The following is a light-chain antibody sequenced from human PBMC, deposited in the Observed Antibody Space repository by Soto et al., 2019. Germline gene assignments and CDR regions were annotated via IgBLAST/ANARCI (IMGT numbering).Light chain of an antibody. Sequence: EIVMTQSPATLSVSPGERASLSCRASQSVSSTLAWYQQKPGQAPTLLIYGASTRATGIPARFSGSGSGTEFTLTISSLQSEDFAVYYCQQYNNWPRTFGQGTKV. CDR2: GAS. J-gene: IGKJ1*01. V-gene: IGKV3-15*01. CDR1: QSVSST. CDR3: QQYNNWPRT.